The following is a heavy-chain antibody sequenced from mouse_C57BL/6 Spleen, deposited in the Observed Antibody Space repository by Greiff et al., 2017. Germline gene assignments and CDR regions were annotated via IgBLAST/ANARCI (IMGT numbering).Heavy chain of an antibody. CDR3: ARGRTMATGGFAY. J-gene: IGHJ3*01. Sequence: QVQLQQSGPELVKPGASVKLSCKASGYTFTSYDINWVKQRPGQGLEWIGRIYPRDGSTKYNEKFKGKATLTVDTSSSTAYMELHSLTSEDSAVYFGARGRTMATGGFAYWGQGTLVTVSA. CDR1: GYTFTSYD. D-gene: IGHD1-1*02. CDR2: IYPRDGST. V-gene: IGHV1-85*01.